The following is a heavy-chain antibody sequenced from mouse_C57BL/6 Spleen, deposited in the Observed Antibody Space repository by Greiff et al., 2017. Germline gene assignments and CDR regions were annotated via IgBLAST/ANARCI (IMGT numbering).Heavy chain of an antibody. V-gene: IGHV14-2*01. CDR2: IDPEDGEP. J-gene: IGHJ4*01. CDR1: GFNIKDYY. CDR3: ASFSHRGYAMDY. Sequence: EVQLQQSGAELVKPGASVKLSCTASGFNIKDYYMHWVKQRTEQGLEWIGRIDPEDGEPKSAPKFQGKATITADTSSNTAYLQLSSLTSEDTAVYYCASFSHRGYAMDYWGQGTSVTVSS.